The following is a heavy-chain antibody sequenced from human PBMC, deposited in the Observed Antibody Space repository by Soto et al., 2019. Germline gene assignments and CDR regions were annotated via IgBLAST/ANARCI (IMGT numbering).Heavy chain of an antibody. CDR1: GFTFSSYG. J-gene: IGHJ6*02. D-gene: IGHD3-10*01. CDR3: AKSSLYYYYDGMDV. CDR2: ISYDGSNK. V-gene: IGHV3-30*18. Sequence: QVQLVESGGGVVQPGRSLRLSCAASGFTFSSYGMHWVRQAPGKGLEWVAVISYDGSNKYYADYVKGRFTISRDNSKNTLHLQMNSLRAEDTAVYYCAKSSLYYYYDGMDVWGQGTTVTVSS.